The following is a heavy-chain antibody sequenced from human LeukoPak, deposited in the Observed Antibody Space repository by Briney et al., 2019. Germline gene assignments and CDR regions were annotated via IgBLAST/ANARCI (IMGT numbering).Heavy chain of an antibody. CDR1: GFTFSSYA. Sequence: GGSLRLSCAASGFTFSSYAMSWVRQAPGKGLEWVSAISGSGGSTYYADSVKGRFTISRDNSKNTLYLQMNSLRAEDTAVYYCARDGPDILTGYSRAFDIWGQGTMVTVSS. D-gene: IGHD3-9*01. J-gene: IGHJ3*02. CDR2: ISGSGGST. CDR3: ARDGPDILTGYSRAFDI. V-gene: IGHV3-23*01.